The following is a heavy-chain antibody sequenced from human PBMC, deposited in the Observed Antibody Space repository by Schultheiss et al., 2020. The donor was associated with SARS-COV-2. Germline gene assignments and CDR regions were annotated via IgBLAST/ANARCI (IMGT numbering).Heavy chain of an antibody. CDR3: AKDRGITMVRGVTPLPHY. CDR2: ISYDGSNK. J-gene: IGHJ4*02. D-gene: IGHD3-10*01. CDR1: GFTFRAYA. Sequence: GGSLRLSCAASGFTFRAYAMHWVRQAPGKGLEWVAVISYDGSNKYYADSVKGRFTISRDNSENTLYLQMNSLRAEDTAVYYCAKDRGITMVRGVTPLPHYWGQGTLVTVSS. V-gene: IGHV3-30*04.